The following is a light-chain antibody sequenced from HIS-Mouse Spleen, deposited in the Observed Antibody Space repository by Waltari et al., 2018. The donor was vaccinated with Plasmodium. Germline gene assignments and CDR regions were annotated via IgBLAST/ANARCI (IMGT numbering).Light chain of an antibody. V-gene: IGLV3-10*01. CDR3: YSTDSSGNHRV. Sequence: SYELTQPTSVSVSPGQTARFTCPGDALPKKKFPSWYQQKSGQAPVLVIYEDSKRPSGIPERFSGSSSGTMATLTISGAQVEDEADYYCYSTDSSGNHRVFGGGTKLTVL. CDR2: EDS. CDR1: ALPKKKF. J-gene: IGLJ3*02.